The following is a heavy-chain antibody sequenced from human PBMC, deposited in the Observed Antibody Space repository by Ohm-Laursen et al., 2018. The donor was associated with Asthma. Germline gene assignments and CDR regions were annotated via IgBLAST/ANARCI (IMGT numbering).Heavy chain of an antibody. CDR2: ISYDGSNK. Sequence: SLRLSCTASGFTFRSYAMHWVRQAPGKGLEWVAVISYDGSNKYYADSVKGRFTISRDNSKNTLYLQMNSLRAEDTAVYYCARVFGWSFDYWGQGTLVTVSS. CDR1: GFTFRSYA. V-gene: IGHV3-30-3*01. D-gene: IGHD6-19*01. J-gene: IGHJ4*02. CDR3: ARVFGWSFDY.